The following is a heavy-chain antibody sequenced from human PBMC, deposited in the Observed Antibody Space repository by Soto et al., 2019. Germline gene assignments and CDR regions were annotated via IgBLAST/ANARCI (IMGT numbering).Heavy chain of an antibody. D-gene: IGHD4-17*01. Sequence: QVQLQQWGAGLLKPSETLSLTCAVYGRSFSGYYWXWIRQPPGKGLEWIGEINHSGSTNYNPSLKGRVTISVDXSQNQFSLNLSXVTAADTAVYYCARAYGGNSGVFDYWGQGTLVTVSS. V-gene: IGHV4-34*01. J-gene: IGHJ4*02. CDR1: GRSFSGYY. CDR2: INHSGST. CDR3: ARAYGGNSGVFDY.